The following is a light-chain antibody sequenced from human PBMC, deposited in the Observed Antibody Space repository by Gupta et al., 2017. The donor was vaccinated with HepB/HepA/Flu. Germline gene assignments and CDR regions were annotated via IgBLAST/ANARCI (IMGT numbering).Light chain of an antibody. CDR3: QQDESSPRT. CDR1: QRIRGTD. V-gene: IGKV3-20*01. CDR2: GTS. J-gene: IGKJ1*01. Sequence: DSVLTQSPGTLSLSPGDRATISCRASQRIRGTDLAWYQQKSGQPPRLLIYGTSFRATAIPDRFSGSASGTDFTLTISILDPADSAVYFCQQDESSPRTFGQGTKVEVK.